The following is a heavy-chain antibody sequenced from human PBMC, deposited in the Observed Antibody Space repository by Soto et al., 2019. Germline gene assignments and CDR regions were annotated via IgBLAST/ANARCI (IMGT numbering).Heavy chain of an antibody. D-gene: IGHD6-13*01. CDR2: IWYDGSNK. J-gene: IGHJ4*02. CDR3: ARDGFSSSCLDY. CDR1: GFTFSSYG. Sequence: PGGSLRLSCAASGFTFSSYGMHWVRQAPGKGLEWVAVIWYDGSNKYYADSVKGRFTISRDNSKNTLYLQMNSLRAEDTAVYYCARDGFSSSCLDYWGQGTLVTVSS. V-gene: IGHV3-33*01.